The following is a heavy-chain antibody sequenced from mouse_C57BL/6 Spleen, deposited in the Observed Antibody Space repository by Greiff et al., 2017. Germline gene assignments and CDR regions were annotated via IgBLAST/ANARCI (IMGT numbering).Heavy chain of an antibody. CDR1: GFTFSNYW. J-gene: IGHJ4*01. D-gene: IGHD2-4*01. CDR3: TVMITSTGYYYAMDY. CDR2: IRLKSDNYAT. Sequence: EVQRVESGGGLVQPGGSMKLSCVASGFTFSNYWMNWVRQSPEKGLEWVAQIRLKSDNYATHYAESVKGRFTISRDDSKSSVYLQMNNLRAEDTGIYYCTVMITSTGYYYAMDYWGQGTSVTVSS. V-gene: IGHV6-3*01.